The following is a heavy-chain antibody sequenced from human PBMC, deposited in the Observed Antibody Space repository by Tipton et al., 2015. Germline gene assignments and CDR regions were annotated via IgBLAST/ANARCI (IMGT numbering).Heavy chain of an antibody. CDR1: GGPINRYY. J-gene: IGHJ5*02. CDR3: AKVSTFLNWFDP. V-gene: IGHV4-59*01. Sequence: LRLSCTVSGGPINRYYWSWIRQPPGKGLEWIVSIYYSGGTNYNPSLKSRVTIAVDTSKNQFSLKVSSVTAADTAVYYCAKVSTFLNWFDPWGQGTLVTVSS. D-gene: IGHD5/OR15-5a*01. CDR2: IYYSGGT.